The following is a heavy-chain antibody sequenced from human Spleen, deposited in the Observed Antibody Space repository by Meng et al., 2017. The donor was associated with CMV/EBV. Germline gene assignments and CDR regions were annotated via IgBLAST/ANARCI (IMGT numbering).Heavy chain of an antibody. V-gene: IGHV3-30*02. CDR2: IRYDGTNK. CDR3: ARQQL. J-gene: IGHJ4*02. CDR1: GFTFNNFA. Sequence: GGSLRLSCAASGFTFNNFAMNWVRQAPGKGLEWVALIRYDGTNKYYADSVKGRFTISRDNSKDTLYLQMNSLRGEDTAVYYCARQQLWGQGTLVTVSS. D-gene: IGHD6-13*01.